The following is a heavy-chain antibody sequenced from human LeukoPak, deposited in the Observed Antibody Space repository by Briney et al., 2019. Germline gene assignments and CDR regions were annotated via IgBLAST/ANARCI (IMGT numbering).Heavy chain of an antibody. D-gene: IGHD3-22*01. V-gene: IGHV2-5*01. Sequence: SGPTLVNPTQTLTLTCTFSGFSLSTSGVGVGWIRQPPGKALEWLALIYWNDDKRYSPSLKSRLTITKDTSKNQVVLTMTNMDPVDTATYYCAHRGYYDSSGYYHYYFGYWGQGTLVTVSS. J-gene: IGHJ4*02. CDR1: GFSLSTSGVG. CDR2: IYWNDDK. CDR3: AHRGYYDSSGYYHYYFGY.